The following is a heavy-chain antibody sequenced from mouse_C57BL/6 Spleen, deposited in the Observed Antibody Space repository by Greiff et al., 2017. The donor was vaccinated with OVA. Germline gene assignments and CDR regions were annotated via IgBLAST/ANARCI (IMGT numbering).Heavy chain of an antibody. CDR2: ISSGGSTI. V-gene: IGHV5-17*01. J-gene: IGHJ3*01. D-gene: IGHD2-3*01. CDR3: ARDDGCAWFAD. CDR1: GFTFSDYG. Sequence: EVNVVESGGGLVKPGGSLKLSCAASGFTFSDYGMHWVRQAPEKGLEWVAYISSGGSTIYYADTVKGRFTISRDKAKNTLFLQMTSLRSEDTAMYYCARDDGCAWFADWGKGTLVTVSA.